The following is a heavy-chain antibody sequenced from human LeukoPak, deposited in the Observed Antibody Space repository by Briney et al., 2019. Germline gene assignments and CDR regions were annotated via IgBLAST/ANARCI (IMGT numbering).Heavy chain of an antibody. CDR1: GASISDYY. Sequence: PSETLSLTCTVSGASISDYYWSWIRQPPGKGLEGIAYMYYSGFPNYSRSLKSRVTMSADKSNNQVSLTLTSVTAADTAVYYCASHHGRGEAFDYWGRGTLVTVSS. J-gene: IGHJ4*02. CDR3: ASHHGRGEAFDY. CDR2: MYYSGFP. D-gene: IGHD3-10*01. V-gene: IGHV4-59*08.